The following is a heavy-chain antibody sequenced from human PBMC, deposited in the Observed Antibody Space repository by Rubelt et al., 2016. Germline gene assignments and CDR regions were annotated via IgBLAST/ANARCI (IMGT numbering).Heavy chain of an antibody. CDR1: GCTLSPSW. CDR3: GCGKYAYGYDY. D-gene: IGHD5-18*01. J-gene: IGHJ4*02. Sequence: EVQLVESGGGLVQPGGSLRLSCAASGCTLSPSWMSWVRQAPGKGLEWVAQITKDGSGDHYVDSVKGRFTISRANAKNSLYRQRTGLRAEETAVDYCGCGKYAYGYDYWGQGTLVTVSS. CDR2: ITKDGSGD. V-gene: IGHV3-7*03.